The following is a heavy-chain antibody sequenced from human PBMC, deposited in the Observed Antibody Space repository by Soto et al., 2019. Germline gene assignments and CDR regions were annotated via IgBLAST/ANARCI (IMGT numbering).Heavy chain of an antibody. D-gene: IGHD1-1*01. Sequence: QVHLQESGPGLVAPSGTLSLTCTLSGGSVRAPDWWNWVRQSPDKGLGWIAEVHISGHSNYNPTLRSRVSVSIDSSKTHFYLTLNSVTAADTAISSCARVRQGCSANNCYFDPWGQGTQVTISS. CDR3: ARVRQGCSANNCYFDP. CDR2: VHISGHS. J-gene: IGHJ5*01. V-gene: IGHV4-4*02. CDR1: GGSVRAPDW.